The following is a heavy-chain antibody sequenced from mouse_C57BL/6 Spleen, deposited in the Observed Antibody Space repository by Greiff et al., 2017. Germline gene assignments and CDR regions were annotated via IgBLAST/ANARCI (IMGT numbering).Heavy chain of an antibody. Sequence: VHLVESGAELVRPGASVKLSCKASGYTFTDYYISWVKQWPGQGLEWIARIYPGSGNTYYNETLKGKATLTAEKSSSTAYMQLSSLTSEDSAVYFCARDPSFDYWGQGTTLTVSS. CDR1: GYTFTDYY. V-gene: IGHV1-76*01. J-gene: IGHJ2*01. CDR2: IYPGSGNT. D-gene: IGHD3-3*01. CDR3: ARDPSFDY.